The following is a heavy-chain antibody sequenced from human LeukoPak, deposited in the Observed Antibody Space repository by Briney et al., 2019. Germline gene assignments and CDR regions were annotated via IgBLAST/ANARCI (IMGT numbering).Heavy chain of an antibody. CDR3: ARDSGPAQYGDYKYYYYYGMDV. J-gene: IGHJ6*02. CDR2: INTNTGNP. CDR1: GYTFTRFP. V-gene: IGHV7-4-1*02. D-gene: IGHD4-17*01. Sequence: ASVKVSCKASGYTFTRFPMNWVRQAPGQGLEWMGWINTNTGNPTYAQGFTGRFVFSLDTSDSTTYLQISSLKAEDTAVYYCARDSGPAQYGDYKYYYYYGMDVWGQGTTVTVSS.